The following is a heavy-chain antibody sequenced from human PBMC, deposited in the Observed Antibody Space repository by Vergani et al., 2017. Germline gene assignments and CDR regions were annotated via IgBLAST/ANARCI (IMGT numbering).Heavy chain of an antibody. CDR3: AKAETALITDYYYGMDV. Sequence: QVQILQSGGGVVQPGGSLRLSCTLSGFTLNTYGIHWVRQAPGKGLEWVSFIRYDGSSEYYGDSVKGRFTISRDKSQNTVNLQMSSLRAEDTGVYYCAKAETALITDYYYGMDVWGQGTTVIVS. V-gene: IGHV3-30*02. J-gene: IGHJ6*02. D-gene: IGHD5-18*01. CDR1: GFTLNTYG. CDR2: IRYDGSSE.